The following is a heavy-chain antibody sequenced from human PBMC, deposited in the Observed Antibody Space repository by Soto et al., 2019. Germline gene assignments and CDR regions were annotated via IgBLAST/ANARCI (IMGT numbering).Heavy chain of an antibody. J-gene: IGHJ4*02. CDR2: ISYDGSNK. CDR3: AKDERGGSGSSPFDY. Sequence: QVQLVESGGGVVQPGRSLRLSCAASGFTFSSYGMHWVRQAPGKGLEWVAVISYDGSNKYYADSVKGRFTISRDNSKNTLYLQMNSLRAEDTAVYYCAKDERGGSGSSPFDYWGQGTLVTVSS. CDR1: GFTFSSYG. D-gene: IGHD3-10*01. V-gene: IGHV3-30*18.